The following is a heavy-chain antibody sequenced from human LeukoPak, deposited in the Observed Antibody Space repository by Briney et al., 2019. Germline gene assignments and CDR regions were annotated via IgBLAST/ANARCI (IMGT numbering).Heavy chain of an antibody. CDR3: ARAYYYYYYMDV. CDR2: INSDASST. J-gene: IGHJ6*03. V-gene: IGHV3-74*01. Sequence: GGSLRLSCAASGFTFRTYWMHWVRQAPGKGLVWVSRINSDASSTSYADSVKGRFTISRDNAKNTLYLQMNSLRAEDTAVYYCARAYYYYYYMDVWGKGTTVTISS. CDR1: GFTFRTYW.